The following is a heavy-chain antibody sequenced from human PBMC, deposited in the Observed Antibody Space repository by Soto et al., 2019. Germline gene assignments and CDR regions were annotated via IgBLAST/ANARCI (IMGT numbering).Heavy chain of an antibody. CDR3: VREGRGSFDF. V-gene: IGHV3-23*01. Sequence: GGSLRLSCAASGFIFTNYAMNWVRQAPGKGLEWVSVIGGRGNSAYYADSVQGRFTISRDNSKNTLSLQMSSLTADDTAIYYCVREGRGSFDFWGRGTMVTVSS. CDR1: GFIFTNYA. D-gene: IGHD5-12*01. CDR2: IGGRGNSA. J-gene: IGHJ3*01.